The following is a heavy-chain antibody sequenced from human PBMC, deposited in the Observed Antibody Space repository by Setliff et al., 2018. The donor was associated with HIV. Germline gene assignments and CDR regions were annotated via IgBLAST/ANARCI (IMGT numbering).Heavy chain of an antibody. CDR1: GGSISSGSYY. CDR3: ARDGMVRGSKAFGY. CDR2: IYTSGGT. V-gene: IGHV4-61*02. D-gene: IGHD3-10*01. J-gene: IGHJ4*02. Sequence: SETLSLTCTVSGGSISSGSYYWSWIRQPAGKGLEWIGRIYTSGGTNYNPSLKSRVTISVDTSKNQFSLKLSSVTAADTAVYYCARDGMVRGSKAFGYWGQGTLVTVSS.